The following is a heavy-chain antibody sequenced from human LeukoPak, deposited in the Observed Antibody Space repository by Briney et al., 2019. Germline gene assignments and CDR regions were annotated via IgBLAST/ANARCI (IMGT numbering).Heavy chain of an antibody. CDR1: GFTYSTYA. CDR2: ISDTGSAT. V-gene: IGHV3-23*01. CDR3: ANLGKYCSGSSCYR. J-gene: IGHJ4*02. Sequence: QAGGSLRLSCAASGFTYSTYAVSWVRRAPGKGLDWVSAISDTGSATYYADSVRGRFTISRDNSINTVYLQMNSLRAEDTAVYYCANLGKYCSGSSCYRWGQGTLVTVSS. D-gene: IGHD2-2*02.